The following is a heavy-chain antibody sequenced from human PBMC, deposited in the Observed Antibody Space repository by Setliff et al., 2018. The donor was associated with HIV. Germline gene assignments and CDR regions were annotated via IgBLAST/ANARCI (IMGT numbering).Heavy chain of an antibody. CDR3: ATSSVAMTAGGDLDY. D-gene: IGHD6-13*01. Sequence: ASVKVSCKASGYTFTDYYMHWVRQAPGQGLEWMGRINPNSGGTNHAQKFQGRVTMTRDTSSSTVYMELSSLRSEDTAVYYCATSSVAMTAGGDLDYWGQGTLVTVSS. CDR1: GYTFTDYY. J-gene: IGHJ4*02. CDR2: INPNSGGT. V-gene: IGHV1-2*06.